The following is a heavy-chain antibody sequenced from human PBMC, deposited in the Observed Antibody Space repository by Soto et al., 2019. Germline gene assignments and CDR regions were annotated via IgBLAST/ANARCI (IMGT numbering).Heavy chain of an antibody. Sequence: PGGSLRLSCAASGFTFSSYAMSWVRQAPGKGLEWVSAISGSGGSTYYADSVKGRFAISRDNSKNTLYLQMNSLRAEDTAVYYCARSIAARLNWFDPWGQGTQVTVSS. CDR1: GFTFSSYA. CDR2: ISGSGGST. D-gene: IGHD6-6*01. V-gene: IGHV3-23*01. J-gene: IGHJ5*02. CDR3: ARSIAARLNWFDP.